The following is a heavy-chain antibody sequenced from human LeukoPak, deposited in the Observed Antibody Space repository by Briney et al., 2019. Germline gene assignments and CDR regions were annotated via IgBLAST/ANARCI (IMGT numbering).Heavy chain of an antibody. CDR1: GYTFTGYY. J-gene: IGHJ4*02. D-gene: IGHD3-16*02. CDR2: ISAYNGNT. CDR3: ARDFQHVWGSYRPYDY. V-gene: IGHV1-18*04. Sequence: ASVKVSCKASGYTFTGYYMHWVRQAPGQGLEWMGWISAYNGNTNYTQQLQGRVTMTTDTSTSTAYMELRSLRSDDTAVYYCARDFQHVWGSYRPYDYWGQGTLVTVSS.